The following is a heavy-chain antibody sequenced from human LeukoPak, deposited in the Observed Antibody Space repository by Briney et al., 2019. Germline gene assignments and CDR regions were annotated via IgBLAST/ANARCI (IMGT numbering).Heavy chain of an antibody. CDR2: IYTSGST. Sequence: SQTLSLTCTVSGVSISSGSYYWSWIRQPAGKGLEWIGRIYTSGSTNYNPSLKSRVTISVDTSKNQFSLKLSSVTAADTAVYYCARGDFSSGLDAFDIWGQGTMVTVSS. CDR1: GVSISSGSYY. D-gene: IGHD3-22*01. CDR3: ARGDFSSGLDAFDI. V-gene: IGHV4-61*02. J-gene: IGHJ3*02.